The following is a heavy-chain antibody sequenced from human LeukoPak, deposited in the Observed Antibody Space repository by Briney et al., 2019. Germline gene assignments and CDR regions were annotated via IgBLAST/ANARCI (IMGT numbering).Heavy chain of an antibody. CDR3: ARIVVVPPRFDP. D-gene: IGHD2-2*01. CDR1: GGSFSGYY. V-gene: IGHV4-39*01. CDR2: IYYSGST. J-gene: IGHJ5*02. Sequence: SETLSLTCAVYGGSFSGYYWGWIRQPPGKGLEWIGSIYYSGSTYYNPSLKSRVTISVDTSKNQFSLKLSSVTAADTAVYYCARIVVVPPRFDPWGQGTLVTVSS.